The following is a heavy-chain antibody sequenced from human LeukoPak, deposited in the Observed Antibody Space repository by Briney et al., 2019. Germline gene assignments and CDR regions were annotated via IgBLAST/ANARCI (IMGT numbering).Heavy chain of an antibody. Sequence: GGSLRLSCAASGFTFDDYAMHWVRQAPGKGLEWVSGIGWNSSGIGYADSVKGRFTISRDNAKKSLYLQMNSLRAEDTALYYCAKGGLAYGSGSYHNLLESWGQGTLVTVSS. J-gene: IGHJ4*02. CDR1: GFTFDDYA. D-gene: IGHD3-10*01. CDR3: AKGGLAYGSGSYHNLLES. V-gene: IGHV3-9*01. CDR2: IGWNSSGI.